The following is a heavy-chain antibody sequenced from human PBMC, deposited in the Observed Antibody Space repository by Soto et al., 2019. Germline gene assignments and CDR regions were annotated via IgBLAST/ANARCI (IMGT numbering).Heavy chain of an antibody. Sequence: SETLSLTCAVYGGSFSGYYWSWIRQPPGKGLEWIGEINHSGSTNYNPSLKSRVTISVDTSKNQFSLKLSSETAADTAVYYCARGGDYEEMGIDNWFDPWGQGTLVTVSS. J-gene: IGHJ5*02. V-gene: IGHV4-34*01. CDR1: GGSFSGYY. CDR3: ARGGDYEEMGIDNWFDP. CDR2: INHSGST. D-gene: IGHD4-17*01.